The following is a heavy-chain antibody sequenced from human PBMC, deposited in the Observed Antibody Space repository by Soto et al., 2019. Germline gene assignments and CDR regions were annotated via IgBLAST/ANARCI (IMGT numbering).Heavy chain of an antibody. CDR3: ARHVPAAGYYYGMDV. J-gene: IGHJ6*02. V-gene: IGHV1-69*12. CDR1: GGTFSSYA. CDR2: IIPIFGTA. D-gene: IGHD2-2*01. Sequence: QVQLVQSGAEVKKPGSSVKVSCKASGGTFSSYAISWVRQAPGQGLEWMGGIIPIFGTANYAQKFQVRDTITADESTSTAYMELSILRSEDTAVYYCARHVPAAGYYYGMDVWGQGTTVTVSS.